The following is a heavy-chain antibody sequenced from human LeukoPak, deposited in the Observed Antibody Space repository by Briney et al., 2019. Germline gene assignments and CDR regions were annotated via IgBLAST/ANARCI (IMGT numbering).Heavy chain of an antibody. Sequence: ASVKVSCKASGYTFTSYGISWVRQAPGQGPEWMGWISAYNGNTNYAQKLQGRVTMTTDTSTSTAYMELRSLRSDDTAVYYCAGDMVRGVILRRVLEYWGQGTLVTVSS. D-gene: IGHD3-10*01. CDR2: ISAYNGNT. V-gene: IGHV1-18*01. CDR1: GYTFTSYG. J-gene: IGHJ4*02. CDR3: AGDMVRGVILRRVLEY.